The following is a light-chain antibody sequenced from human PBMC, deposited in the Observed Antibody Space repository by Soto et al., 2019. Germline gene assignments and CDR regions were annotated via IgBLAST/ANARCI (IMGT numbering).Light chain of an antibody. CDR1: SSDVGSYNL. J-gene: IGLJ1*01. CDR3: CSYAGISTFYV. Sequence: QSALTQSASVSGSPGQSITISCTGTSSDVGSYNLVSWYQQHPGKAPKLMIYEGSKRPSGVSNRFSGSKSGNTASLTISGLQAEDEADYYCCSYAGISTFYVFGTGTKLTVL. CDR2: EGS. V-gene: IGLV2-23*01.